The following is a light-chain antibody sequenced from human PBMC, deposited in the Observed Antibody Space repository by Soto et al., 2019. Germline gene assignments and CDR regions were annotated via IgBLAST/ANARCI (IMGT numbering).Light chain of an antibody. CDR3: GTWDTSLTAGV. J-gene: IGLJ2*01. CDR2: DNN. CDR1: SSNIGNNN. Sequence: QSVLTQPPSVSAAPGQKVTISCSGSSSNIGNNNVSWYQLVPGTAPKLLIYDNNQRPSGIPDRFSASKSGTSATLGITGLQTGDEADYYCGTWDTSLTAGVFGGGTKVTVL. V-gene: IGLV1-51*01.